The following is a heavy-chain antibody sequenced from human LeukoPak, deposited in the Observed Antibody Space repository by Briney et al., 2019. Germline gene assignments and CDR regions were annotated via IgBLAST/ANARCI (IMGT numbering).Heavy chain of an antibody. J-gene: IGHJ5*02. CDR1: GGSISSSSYY. Sequence: SETLSLTCTVSGGSISSSSYYWGWIRQPPGKGLEWIGSIYYSGSTYYNPSLKSRVTISVDTSKNQFSLKLSSVTAADTAVYYCARVRGFSYPSWFDPWGQGTLVTVSS. CDR3: ARVRGFSYPSWFDP. V-gene: IGHV4-39*07. D-gene: IGHD1-26*01. CDR2: IYYSGST.